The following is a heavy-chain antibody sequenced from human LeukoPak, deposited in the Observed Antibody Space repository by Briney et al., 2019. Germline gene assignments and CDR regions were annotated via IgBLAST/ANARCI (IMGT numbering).Heavy chain of an antibody. CDR3: ARHGDYPTSDYYYYGMDV. V-gene: IGHV1-69*04. CDR2: IIPILGIA. J-gene: IGHJ6*02. D-gene: IGHD4-17*01. Sequence: APVKVSCKASGGTFSSYAISWVRQAPGQGLEWMGRIIPILGIANYAQKFQGRVTITADKSTSTAYMELSSLRSEDTAVYYCARHGDYPTSDYYYYGMDVWGQGTTVTVSS. CDR1: GGTFSSYA.